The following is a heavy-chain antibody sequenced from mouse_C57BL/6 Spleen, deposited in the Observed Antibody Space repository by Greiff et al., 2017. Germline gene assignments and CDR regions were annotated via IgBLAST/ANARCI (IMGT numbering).Heavy chain of an antibody. CDR1: GYTFTSYC. CDR3: ASNWAAYYYALDY. Sequence: VQLMQPGAELVKPWASVTVSCNASGYTFTSYCMCWVMQRPGQGLEWIGRIHPSDSDTNYNQKFKGKAPFTVDKSSSTAYMQLSSMTSETSAVYYCASNWAAYYYALDYWGQGTTVTVSS. CDR2: IHPSDSDT. D-gene: IGHD4-1*01. V-gene: IGHV1-74*01. J-gene: IGHJ4*01.